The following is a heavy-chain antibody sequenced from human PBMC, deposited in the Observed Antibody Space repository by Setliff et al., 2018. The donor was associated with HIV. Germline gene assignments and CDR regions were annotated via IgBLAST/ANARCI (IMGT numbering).Heavy chain of an antibody. J-gene: IGHJ4*01. Sequence: GGSLRLSCAASGFTFSSFAMTWVRQAPGKGLEWVANIKQDGSEKNYVDSVKGRITISRDNAKNSVYLQMNSLRAEDTAIYYCASSRPPDDSSGYLDHWGQGTLVTVSS. CDR1: GFTFSSFA. CDR3: ASSRPPDDSSGYLDH. D-gene: IGHD3-22*01. V-gene: IGHV3-7*03. CDR2: IKQDGSEK.